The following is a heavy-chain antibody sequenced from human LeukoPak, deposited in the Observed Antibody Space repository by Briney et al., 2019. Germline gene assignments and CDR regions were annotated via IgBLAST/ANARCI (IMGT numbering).Heavy chain of an antibody. CDR3: ATQPCSGSSCYLGD. V-gene: IGHV3-30*04. J-gene: IGHJ4*02. D-gene: IGHD2-15*01. CDR2: ISYDGSNK. Sequence: GGSLRLSCAASGFTFSSYAMHWVRQAPGKGLEWVAVISYDGSNKYYADSVKGRSTISRDNSKNTLYLQMNSLRAEDTAVYYCATQPCSGSSCYLGDWGQGTLVTVSS. CDR1: GFTFSSYA.